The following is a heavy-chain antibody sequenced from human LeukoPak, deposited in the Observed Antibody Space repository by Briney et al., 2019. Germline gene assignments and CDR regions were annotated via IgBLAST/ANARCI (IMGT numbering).Heavy chain of an antibody. Sequence: SVKVSCKASGGTFSSYAISWVRQAPGQGLEWMGRIIPIFGIANYAQKFQGRVTITADKSTSAAYMELSSLRSEDTAVYYCARVVYSTGMDVWGQGATVTVSS. J-gene: IGHJ6*02. CDR2: IIPIFGIA. CDR1: GGTFSSYA. D-gene: IGHD6-13*01. CDR3: ARVVYSTGMDV. V-gene: IGHV1-69*04.